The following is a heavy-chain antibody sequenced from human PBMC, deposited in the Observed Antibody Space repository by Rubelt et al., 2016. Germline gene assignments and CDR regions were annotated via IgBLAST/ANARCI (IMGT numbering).Heavy chain of an antibody. D-gene: IGHD3-10*01. CDR3: ARALRGYYGSGSYGMDV. Sequence: QVQLQESGPGLVKPSETLSLTCTVSGGSISSYYWSWIRQPPGKGLEWIGYLYYSGSTNYNPSLKSRVTISVDTSKNQFSLKLSSVTAADTAVYYCARALRGYYGSGSYGMDVWGQGTTVTVSS. V-gene: IGHV4-59*01. CDR1: GGSISSYY. J-gene: IGHJ6*02. CDR2: LYYSGST.